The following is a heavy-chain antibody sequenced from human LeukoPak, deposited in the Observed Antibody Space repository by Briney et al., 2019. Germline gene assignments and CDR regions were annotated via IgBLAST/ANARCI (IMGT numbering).Heavy chain of an antibody. CDR2: IWYDGSNK. D-gene: IGHD3-9*01. CDR1: GFTFSSYG. CDR3: ARNGVRYFDWSNWFDP. J-gene: IGHJ5*02. V-gene: IGHV3-33*01. Sequence: GGSLRLSCAASGFTFSSYGMHWVRQAPGKGLEWVAVIWYDGSNKYYADSVKGRFTISRDNSKNTLYLQMNSLRAEDTAVYYCARNGVRYFDWSNWFDPWGQGTLVTVSS.